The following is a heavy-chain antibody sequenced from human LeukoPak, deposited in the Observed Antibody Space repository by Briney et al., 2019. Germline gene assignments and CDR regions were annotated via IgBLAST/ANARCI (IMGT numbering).Heavy chain of an antibody. CDR3: ARDIEEGRGDLRLGFDS. J-gene: IGHJ4*02. Sequence: GGSLRLSCAASGFTFSSYGTHWVRQAPGKGLEWVALIWYDGGNKYYADSVKGRFTISRDNSKNTLYLQMNSLTAEDTAVYYCARDIEEGRGDLRLGFDSWGQGTLVTVSS. CDR2: IWYDGGNK. V-gene: IGHV3-33*01. D-gene: IGHD7-27*01. CDR1: GFTFSSYG.